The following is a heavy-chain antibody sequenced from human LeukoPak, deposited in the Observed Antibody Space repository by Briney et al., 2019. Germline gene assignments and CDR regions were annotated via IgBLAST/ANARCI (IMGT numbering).Heavy chain of an antibody. CDR3: ARGQRLFGYYYYYMDV. Sequence: NTSETLSLTCAVYGGSFSGYYWSWIRQPPGKGLEWIGEINDSGRTNYNPSLKSRVTMSVDTSKNQFSLNLRSVTAADTAVYYCARGQRLFGYYYYYMDVWGKGSTVTVSS. CDR2: INDSGRT. CDR1: GGSFSGYY. D-gene: IGHD5-12*01. V-gene: IGHV4-34*01. J-gene: IGHJ6*03.